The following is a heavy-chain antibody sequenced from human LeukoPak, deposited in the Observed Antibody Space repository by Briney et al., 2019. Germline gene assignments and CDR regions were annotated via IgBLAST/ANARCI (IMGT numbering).Heavy chain of an antibody. CDR3: AKDYNSGH. CDR1: GFTFSTYA. J-gene: IGHJ4*02. CDR2: ISGSGTNT. V-gene: IGHV3-23*01. Sequence: GGSPRLSCAASGFTFSTYAMNWVRQAPGKGVEWVSTISGSGTNTYYPDSVKGRFTISRDNSKNTLYLQMSSLRAEDTAVYYCAKDYNSGHWGQGTLVTVSS. D-gene: IGHD5-24*01.